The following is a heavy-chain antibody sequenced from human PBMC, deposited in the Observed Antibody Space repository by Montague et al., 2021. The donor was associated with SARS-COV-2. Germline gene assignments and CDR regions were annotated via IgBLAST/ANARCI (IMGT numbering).Heavy chain of an antibody. D-gene: IGHD3-3*01. CDR3: ARAAGHDFWSDYYLNWFDP. CDR2: ISTYNGNT. V-gene: IGHV1-18*01. CDR1: GYRFSSYG. Sequence: SVKVSCKASGYRFSSYGISWVRQAPGQGLEWMGWISTYNGNTIYAQNFQGGLTMTRDTSTSTATMELKYLIPDDTAVYYCARAAGHDFWSDYYLNWFDPWGQGTLVTVSS. J-gene: IGHJ5*02.